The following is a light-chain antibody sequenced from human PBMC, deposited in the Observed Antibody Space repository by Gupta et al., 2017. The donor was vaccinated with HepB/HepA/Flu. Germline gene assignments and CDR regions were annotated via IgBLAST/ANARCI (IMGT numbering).Light chain of an antibody. J-gene: IGLJ3*02. Sequence: SSELTQDPAVSVALGQTVRITCQGDSLRRNYASWYRQKPGQAPVIVVDGKNNRPSGIPDRLAGSSSGNTASLTITGAQAEDEAEYYCSSRDTSGDDVLFAKGTKVTVL. CDR1: SLRRNY. CDR2: GKN. V-gene: IGLV3-19*01. CDR3: SSRDTSGDDVL.